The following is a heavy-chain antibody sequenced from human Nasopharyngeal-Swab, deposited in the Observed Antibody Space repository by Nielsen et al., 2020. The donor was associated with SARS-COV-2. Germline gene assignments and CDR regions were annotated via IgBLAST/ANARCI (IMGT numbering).Heavy chain of an antibody. Sequence: WVRQAPGQGPEWMGGIIPIFGTANYAQKFQGRVTITADESTSTAYMELSSLRSEDTAVYYCARERRYGSGSYYYYYGMDVWGQGTTVTVSS. D-gene: IGHD3-10*01. V-gene: IGHV1-69*01. CDR3: ARERRYGSGSYYYYYGMDV. CDR2: IIPIFGTA. J-gene: IGHJ6*02.